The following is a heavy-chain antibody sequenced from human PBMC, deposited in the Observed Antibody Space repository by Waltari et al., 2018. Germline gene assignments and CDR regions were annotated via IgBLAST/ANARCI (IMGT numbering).Heavy chain of an antibody. CDR2: THISGNT. D-gene: IGHD1-26*01. V-gene: IGHV4-4*07. J-gene: IGHJ4*02. CDR3: ARGSYGMGY. CDR1: GGSLSNYY. Sequence: QVQLQESGPGLVKPSETLSLTCTVSGGSLSNYYWSWIRQPAGKGLEWIGCTHISGNTNYSPSLKSRVTMSVDTSKNQFSLKLTSVTAADTAVYYCARGSYGMGYWGQGTLVTVSS.